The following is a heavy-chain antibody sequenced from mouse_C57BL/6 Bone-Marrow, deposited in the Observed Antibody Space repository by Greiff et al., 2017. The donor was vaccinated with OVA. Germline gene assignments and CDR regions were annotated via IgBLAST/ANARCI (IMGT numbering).Heavy chain of an antibody. CDR1: GFTFSSYA. V-gene: IGHV5-4*03. D-gene: IGHD2-4*01. CDR2: ISDGGSYT. J-gene: IGHJ3*01. Sequence: EVKLVESGGGLVKPGGSLKLSCAASGFTFSSYAMSWVRQTPEKRLEWVATISDGGSYTYYPENVKGRFTISRDNAKNNLYLQMSHLKSEDTAMYYCARVPYYDYDGSFAYWGQGTLVTVSA. CDR3: ARVPYYDYDGSFAY.